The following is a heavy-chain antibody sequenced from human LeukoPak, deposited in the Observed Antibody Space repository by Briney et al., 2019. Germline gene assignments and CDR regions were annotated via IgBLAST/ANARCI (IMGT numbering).Heavy chain of an antibody. Sequence: GGSLRLSCAASGLTFSSFWMSWGRQAPGKGLEWVANVKRDGSEKYYVDSVKGRFTISRDNAKNSLYLQMNSLRVEDTAVYYCARGEYYYDGGYWGQGTLVTVSS. D-gene: IGHD3-22*01. J-gene: IGHJ1*01. CDR1: GLTFSSFW. CDR2: VKRDGSEK. V-gene: IGHV3-7*04. CDR3: ARGEYYYDGGY.